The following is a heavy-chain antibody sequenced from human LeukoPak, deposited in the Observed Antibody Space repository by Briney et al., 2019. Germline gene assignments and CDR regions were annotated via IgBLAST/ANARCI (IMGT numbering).Heavy chain of an antibody. V-gene: IGHV5-51*01. CDR3: ARSGIVGATWYFDY. CDR1: GYTFTSYC. CDR2: IYPGDSDT. D-gene: IGHD1-26*01. J-gene: IGHJ4*02. Sequence: GESLKISCKGSGYTFTSYCIAWVRQMPGKGLEWMGIIYPGDSDTRYSPSFQGQVTISADKSSSPAYLQWSSLKASDTAMYYCARSGIVGATWYFDYWGQGTLVTVSS.